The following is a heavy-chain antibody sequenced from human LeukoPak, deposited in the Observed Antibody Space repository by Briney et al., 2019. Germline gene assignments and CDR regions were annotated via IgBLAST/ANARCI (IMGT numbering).Heavy chain of an antibody. Sequence: GGSLRLSCAASGFTFSNFGMHWVRQAPGRGLEWVAVILYDGSNKYYADSVKGRFTVSRDNSKNTLYLQMNSLRAEDAAVYYCVKQDFVVLPADYYYGMDVWGQGTTVTVSS. CDR1: GFTFSNFG. CDR2: ILYDGSNK. CDR3: VKQDFVVLPADYYYGMDV. D-gene: IGHD2-2*01. J-gene: IGHJ6*02. V-gene: IGHV3-30*18.